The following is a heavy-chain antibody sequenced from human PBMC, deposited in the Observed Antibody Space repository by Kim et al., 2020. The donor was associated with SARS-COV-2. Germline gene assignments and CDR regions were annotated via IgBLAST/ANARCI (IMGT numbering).Heavy chain of an antibody. CDR3: ARSWGDIVVVPAAMSGGWFDP. D-gene: IGHD2-2*01. J-gene: IGHJ5*02. CDR1: GFTFSSYS. CDR2: ISSSSSYI. Sequence: GGSLRLSCAASGFTFSSYSMNWVRQAPGKGLEWVSSISSSSSYIYYADSVKGRFTISRDNAKNSLYLQMNSLRAEDTAVYYCARSWGDIVVVPAAMSGGWFDPWGQGTLVTVSS. V-gene: IGHV3-21*01.